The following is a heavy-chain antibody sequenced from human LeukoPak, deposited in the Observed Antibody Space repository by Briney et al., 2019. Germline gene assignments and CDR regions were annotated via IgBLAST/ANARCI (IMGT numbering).Heavy chain of an antibody. CDR1: GFTFSSYA. V-gene: IGHV3-30-3*01. CDR2: ISYDGSNK. J-gene: IGHJ5*02. CDR3: ARDDEEGWSDP. Sequence: PGGSLRLSCAASGFTFSSYAMHWVRQAPGKGLEWVAVISYDGSNKYYADSVKGRFTISRDNSKNTLYLQMNSLRAEDTAVYYCARDDEEGWSDPWGQGTLVTVSS.